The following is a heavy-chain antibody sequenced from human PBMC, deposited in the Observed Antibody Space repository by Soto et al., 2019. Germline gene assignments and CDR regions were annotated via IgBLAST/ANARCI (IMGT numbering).Heavy chain of an antibody. Sequence: GASVKVSCKASGYTFNNYGISWVRQAPGQGLEWMGWISAYNGNRNYAQKFQGRVSMTTETSTSTAYMELRSLRSDDTAVFYCARGASHYYYYYGMDVWGQGTTVTVSS. CDR3: ARGASHYYYYYGMDV. V-gene: IGHV1-18*01. CDR1: GYTFNNYG. D-gene: IGHD2-21*02. CDR2: ISAYNGNR. J-gene: IGHJ6*02.